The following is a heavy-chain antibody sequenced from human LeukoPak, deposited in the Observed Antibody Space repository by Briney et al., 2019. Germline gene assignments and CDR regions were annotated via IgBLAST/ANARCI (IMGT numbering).Heavy chain of an antibody. CDR2: ISYDGSNK. D-gene: IGHD2-8*02. J-gene: IGHJ6*02. V-gene: IGHV3-30*18. CDR3: AKDKLHWYGYYGMDV. CDR1: GFTFSSYG. Sequence: PGGSLRLSCAASGFTFSSYGMPWVRQAPGKGLEWVAVISYDGSNKYYADSVKGRFTISRDNSKNTLYLQMNSLRAEDTAVYYCAKDKLHWYGYYGMDVWGQGTTVTVSS.